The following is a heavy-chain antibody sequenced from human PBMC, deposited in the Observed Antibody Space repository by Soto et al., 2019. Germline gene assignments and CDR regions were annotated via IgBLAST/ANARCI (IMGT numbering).Heavy chain of an antibody. J-gene: IGHJ5*02. V-gene: IGHV1-46*01. CDR3: ARAGLAAPFHP. D-gene: IGHD2-15*01. CDR1: GYTFTSYY. CDR2: IRPSGGST. Sequence: ASVKVSCKASGYTFTSYYMHWVRQAPGQGLEWMGIIRPSGGSTTYAQKFQGRVTMTRDTSTSTVYMELSSLRSEDTAAYYCARAGLAAPFHPWGQGPLVTVSS.